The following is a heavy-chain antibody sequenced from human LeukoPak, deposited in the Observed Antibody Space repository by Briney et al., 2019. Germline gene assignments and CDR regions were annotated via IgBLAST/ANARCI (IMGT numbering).Heavy chain of an antibody. CDR3: ARGGPTFLSGSGTHP. V-gene: IGHV4-34*01. CDR2: INNSGTT. Sequence: SETLSLTCAVYNGSFSGYFWTWIRQPPGKGLEWIGEINNSGTTYYNPSLNGRVTISRDTSTMHFSLKINSVTAADTAMYYCARGGPTFLSGSGTHPWGQGTLVTVSS. D-gene: IGHD3-10*01. CDR1: NGSFSGYF. J-gene: IGHJ5*02.